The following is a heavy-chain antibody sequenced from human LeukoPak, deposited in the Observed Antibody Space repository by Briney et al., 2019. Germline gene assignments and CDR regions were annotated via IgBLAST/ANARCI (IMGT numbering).Heavy chain of an antibody. CDR2: ISGSGGST. D-gene: IGHD3-9*01. V-gene: IGHV3-23*01. J-gene: IGHJ4*02. CDR1: GFTFSSYA. Sequence: GGSLRLSCAASGFTFSSYAMSWVRQAPGKGLEWVSAISGSGGSTYYADSVKGRFTISRDNAKNSLYLQMNSLRAEDTAVYYCARDADYDILTGYSRGDYWGQGTLVTVSS. CDR3: ARDADYDILTGYSRGDY.